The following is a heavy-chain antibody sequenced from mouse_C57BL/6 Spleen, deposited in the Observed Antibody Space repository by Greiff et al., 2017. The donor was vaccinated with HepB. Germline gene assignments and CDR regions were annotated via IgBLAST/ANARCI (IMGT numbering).Heavy chain of an antibody. Sequence: EVQLQQSGPELVKPGASVKIPCKASGYTFTDYNMDWVKQSHGKSLEWIGDINPNNGGTIYNQKFKGKATLTVDKSSSTAYMELRSLTSEDTAVYYCARLVAKGYAMDYWGQGTSVTVSS. CDR2: INPNNGGT. V-gene: IGHV1-18*01. CDR3: ARLVAKGYAMDY. CDR1: GYTFTDYN. J-gene: IGHJ4*01. D-gene: IGHD1-1*01.